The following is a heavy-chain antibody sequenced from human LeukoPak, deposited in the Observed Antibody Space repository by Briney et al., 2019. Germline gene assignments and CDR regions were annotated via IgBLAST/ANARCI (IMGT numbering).Heavy chain of an antibody. CDR1: GYTFTSYD. V-gene: IGHV1-8*01. CDR3: ARVTTDYYDSSGYYDNWFDP. CDR2: MNPNSGNT. D-gene: IGHD3-22*01. Sequence: ASVKVSCKASGYTFTSYDINWVRQATGQGLEWMGWMNPNSGNTGYAQKFQGRVTMTRNTSISTAYMELSSLRSEDTAVYYCARVTTDYYDSSGYYDNWFDPWGQGTLVTVSS. J-gene: IGHJ5*02.